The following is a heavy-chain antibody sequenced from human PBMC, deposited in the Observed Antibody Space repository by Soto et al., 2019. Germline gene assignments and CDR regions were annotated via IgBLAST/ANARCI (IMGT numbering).Heavy chain of an antibody. V-gene: IGHV3-74*01. D-gene: IGHD6-19*01. J-gene: IGHJ4*02. CDR3: ARGKASSGWYPLFDY. CDR1: GFTFSSYW. CDR2: INSDGSST. Sequence: GSMRLSFAASGFTFSSYWKHWVRKAPGKGLVWVSRINSDGSSTSYADSVKGRFTISRDNAKTTLYLQMNSLRAEDTAVYYCARGKASSGWYPLFDYWGQGTLVTVSS.